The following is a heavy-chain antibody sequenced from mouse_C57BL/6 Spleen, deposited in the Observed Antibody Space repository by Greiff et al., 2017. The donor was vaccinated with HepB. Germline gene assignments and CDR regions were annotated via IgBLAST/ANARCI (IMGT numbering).Heavy chain of an antibody. CDR3: IYDYGN. V-gene: IGHV1-15*01. D-gene: IGHD2-4*01. Sequence: VQLQESGAELVRPGASVTLSCKASGYTFTGYEMHWVKQTPVHGLEWIGAIDPETGGTAYNQKFKGKAILTADKSSSTAYMELRSLTSEDSAVYYCIYDYGNWGQGTTLTVSS. J-gene: IGHJ2*01. CDR2: IDPETGGT. CDR1: GYTFTGYE.